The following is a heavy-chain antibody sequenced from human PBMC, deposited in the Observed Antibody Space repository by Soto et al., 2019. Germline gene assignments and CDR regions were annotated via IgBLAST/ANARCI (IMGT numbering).Heavy chain of an antibody. CDR2: MNPNSGNT. D-gene: IGHD6-19*01. CDR3: ARVVDGYSSGWYGFDY. V-gene: IGHV1-8*01. CDR1: GYTFTSYD. Sequence: ASVKVSCTASGYTFTSYDINWVRQATRQGLEWMGWMNPNSGNTGYAQKFQGRVTMTRNTSTSTAYMELSSLRSEDTAVYYCARVVDGYSSGWYGFDYWGQGTLVTVSS. J-gene: IGHJ4*02.